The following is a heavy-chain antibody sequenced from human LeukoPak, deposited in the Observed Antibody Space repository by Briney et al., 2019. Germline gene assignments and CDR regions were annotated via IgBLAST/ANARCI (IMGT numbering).Heavy chain of an antibody. J-gene: IGHJ4*02. CDR3: AKDPIYLSRIVGATHLDY. D-gene: IGHD1-26*01. CDR2: ISGSGGST. CDR1: GFTFSSYS. V-gene: IGHV3-23*01. Sequence: PGGSLRLSCAASGFTFSSYSMNWVRQAPGKGLEWVSAISGSGGSTYYADSVKGRFTISRDNSKNTLYLQMNSLRAEDTAVYYCAKDPIYLSRIVGATHLDYWGQGTLVTVSS.